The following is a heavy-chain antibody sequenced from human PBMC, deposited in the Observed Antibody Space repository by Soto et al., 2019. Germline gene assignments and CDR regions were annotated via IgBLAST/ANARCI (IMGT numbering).Heavy chain of an antibody. D-gene: IGHD2-2*01. Sequence: SETLSLTCTVSGGSISSYYWSWIRQPPGKGLERIWYIYYSGSTNYNPSLKSRVTISVDTYKNQFSLKLSSVTAADTAVYYCARPTCYSGSTFYHLGPGTLVHVAS. CDR1: GGSISSYY. CDR2: IYYSGST. V-gene: IGHV4-59*01. CDR3: ARPTCYSGSTFYH. J-gene: IGHJ4*01.